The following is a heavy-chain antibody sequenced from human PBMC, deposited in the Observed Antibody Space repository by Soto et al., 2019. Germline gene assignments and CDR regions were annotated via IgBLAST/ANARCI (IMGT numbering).Heavy chain of an antibody. CDR1: GFTFSSFV. CDR2: VVVGNGNT. J-gene: IGHJ6*02. D-gene: IGHD3-3*01. Sequence: GASVKVSCKASGFTFSSFVVQWVRQARGQRLEWIGWVVVGNGNTKYAQKFQERVTITRGMSTRTAYMELSSLRFEDTAVYYCAARITIFGAKSVWGQGATVTVSS. CDR3: AARITIFGAKSV. V-gene: IGHV1-58*01.